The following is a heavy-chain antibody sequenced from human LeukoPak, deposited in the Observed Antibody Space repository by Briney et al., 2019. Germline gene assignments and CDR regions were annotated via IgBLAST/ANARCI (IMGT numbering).Heavy chain of an antibody. CDR3: ARGDYLFDY. Sequence: SETLSLTCTVSGGSISSGGYYWSWIRQPPGQGLEWIGYIYHSGSTYYNPSLKSRVTISVDRSKNQFSLKLSSVTAADTAVYYCARGDYLFDYWGQGTLVTVSS. V-gene: IGHV4-30-2*01. J-gene: IGHJ4*02. CDR2: IYHSGST. D-gene: IGHD4-17*01. CDR1: GGSISSGGYY.